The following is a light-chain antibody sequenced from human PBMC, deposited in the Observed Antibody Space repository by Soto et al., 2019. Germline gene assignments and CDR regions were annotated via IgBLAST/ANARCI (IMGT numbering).Light chain of an antibody. V-gene: IGKV3-20*01. J-gene: IGKJ1*01. CDR3: QQYGSSPWT. CDR2: GAS. Sequence: EIVLTQSPGTLSLSPGERATLSCRASQSVATSYLAWYQQKPGQAPRLLIYGASSRAAGIPDRFSGSQSGTEFPLTISRLEPDDFAVYYCQQYGSSPWTFGQGTKVEIK. CDR1: QSVATSY.